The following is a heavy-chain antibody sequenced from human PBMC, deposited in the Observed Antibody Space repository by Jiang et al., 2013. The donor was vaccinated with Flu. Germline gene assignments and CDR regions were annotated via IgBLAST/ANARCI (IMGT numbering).Heavy chain of an antibody. Sequence: SCKASGYTFTSYGISWVRQAPGQGLEWMGWISAYNGNTNYAQKLQGRVTMTTDTSTSTAYMELRSLRSDDTAVYYCARAAGDILTGWGRFDYWGQGTLVTVSS. CDR3: ARAAGDILTGWGRFDY. V-gene: IGHV1-18*04. J-gene: IGHJ4*02. CDR1: GYTFTSYG. D-gene: IGHD3-9*01. CDR2: ISAYNGNT.